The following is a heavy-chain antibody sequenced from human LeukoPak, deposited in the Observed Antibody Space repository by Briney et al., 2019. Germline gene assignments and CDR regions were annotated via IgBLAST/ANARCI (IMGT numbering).Heavy chain of an antibody. CDR2: INHSGST. V-gene: IGHV4-34*01. J-gene: IGHJ3*02. CDR3: ARGFALLLWFGETHAFDI. D-gene: IGHD3-10*01. CDR1: GGSISSYY. Sequence: SETLSLTCTVSGGSISSYYWSWIRQPPGKGLEWIGEINHSGSTNYNPSLKSRVTISVDTSENQFSLKLSSVTAADTAVYYCARGFALLLWFGETHAFDIWGQGTMVTVSS.